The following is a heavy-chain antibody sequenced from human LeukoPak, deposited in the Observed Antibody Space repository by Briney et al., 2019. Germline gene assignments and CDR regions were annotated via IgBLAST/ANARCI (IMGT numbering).Heavy chain of an antibody. CDR2: INVITGYI. CDR3: ANVGSTNWHYAFPI. CDR1: GFSFENYN. D-gene: IGHD1-26*01. V-gene: IGHV3-21*01. J-gene: IGHJ3*02. Sequence: GGSLRLSCAASGFSFENYNMNWVRQAPGKGLEWVAYINVITGYIYYADSLKGRFTISRDNAKNTLYLQMNSLRAEDTAVYSCANVGSTNWHYAFPIWGQGTTVTVSS.